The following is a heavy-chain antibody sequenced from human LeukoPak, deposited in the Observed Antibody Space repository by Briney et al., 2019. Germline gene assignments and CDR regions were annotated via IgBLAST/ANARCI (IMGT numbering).Heavy chain of an antibody. V-gene: IGHV4-61*02. CDR2: IYTSGST. CDR1: GGSISSGSYY. CDR3: AIDSSGKKYYYYGMDV. J-gene: IGHJ6*02. Sequence: SETLSLTCTVSGGSISSGSYYWSWIQQPAGKGLEWIGRIYTSGSTNYNPSLKSRVTISVDTSKNQFSLKLSSVTAADTAVYYCAIDSSGKKYYYYGMDVWGQGTTVTVSS. D-gene: IGHD3-22*01.